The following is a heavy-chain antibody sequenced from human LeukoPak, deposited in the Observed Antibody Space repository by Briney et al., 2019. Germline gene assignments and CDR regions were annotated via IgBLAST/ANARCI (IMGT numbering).Heavy chain of an antibody. D-gene: IGHD3-22*01. CDR3: ASFYTRITMIVVGYFDY. V-gene: IGHV4-39*07. CDR1: GGSISSGAYF. J-gene: IGHJ4*02. CDR2: TYYSGST. Sequence: KPSETLSLTCIISGGSISSGAYFWGWIRRSPGKGLESIGSTYYSGSTYYNPSLKSRVTISVDMSKNQFSLKLSSVTAADTAVYFCASFYTRITMIVVGYFDYWGQGTLVTVSS.